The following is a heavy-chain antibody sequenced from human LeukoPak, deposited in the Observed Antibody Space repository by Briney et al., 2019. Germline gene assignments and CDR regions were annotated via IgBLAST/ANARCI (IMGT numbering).Heavy chain of an antibody. V-gene: IGHV3-9*01. CDR3: AKDIQYQLLHGGFDY. CDR2: ISWNSGSI. CDR1: GFIFDDYA. J-gene: IGHJ4*02. D-gene: IGHD2-2*01. Sequence: PGRSLRLSCAASGFIFDDYAMHWVRQAPGKGLEWVSGISWNSGSIGYADSVKGRFTISRDNAKNSLYLQMNSLRAEDTALYYCAKDIQYQLLHGGFDYWGQGTLVTVSS.